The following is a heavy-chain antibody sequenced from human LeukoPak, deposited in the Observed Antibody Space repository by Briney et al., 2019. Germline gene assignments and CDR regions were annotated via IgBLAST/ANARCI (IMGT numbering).Heavy chain of an antibody. J-gene: IGHJ3*02. Sequence: GGSLRLSCAASGFTFDDHGMHWVRQAPGKGLEWVSGISWSSGIIGYADSVKCRFTISRDNAKNSLYLQMDSLRAEDTALYYCAKDTGRPTDAITMEDNAFDIWGQGTMVTVSS. CDR2: ISWSSGII. V-gene: IGHV3-9*01. CDR3: AKDTGRPTDAITMEDNAFDI. CDR1: GFTFDDHG. D-gene: IGHD3-3*01.